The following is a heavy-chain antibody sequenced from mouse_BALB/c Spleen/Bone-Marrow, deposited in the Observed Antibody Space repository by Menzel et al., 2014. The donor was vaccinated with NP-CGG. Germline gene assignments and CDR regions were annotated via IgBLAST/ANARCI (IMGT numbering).Heavy chain of an antibody. Sequence: QVQLQQSGAELVKPGASVKLSCKASGYTFTSYWMHWVKQRPGQGLEWIGEIDPSDSYTNYNQKFKGKATLTVDKSSSTAYMQLSSLTSEDSAVYYCARGVNGYDGYWYFDVWGAGTTVTVSS. V-gene: IGHV1-69*02. CDR3: ARGVNGYDGYWYFDV. CDR2: IDPSDSYT. J-gene: IGHJ1*01. CDR1: GYTFTSYW. D-gene: IGHD2-2*01.